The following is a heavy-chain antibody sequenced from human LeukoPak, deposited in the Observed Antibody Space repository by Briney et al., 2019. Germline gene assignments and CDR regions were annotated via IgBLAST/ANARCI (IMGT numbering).Heavy chain of an antibody. J-gene: IGHJ4*02. CDR3: AKDPGLQGLFYYFDY. Sequence: GGSLRLSCAASGFTFSDYYMSWIRQAPGKGLEWVSYISSSGSTIYYADSVKGRFTISRDNAKNSLYLQMNSLRAEDTAVYYCAKDPGLQGLFYYFDYWGQGTLVTVSS. CDR1: GFTFSDYY. V-gene: IGHV3-11*04. D-gene: IGHD2-21*01. CDR2: ISSSGSTI.